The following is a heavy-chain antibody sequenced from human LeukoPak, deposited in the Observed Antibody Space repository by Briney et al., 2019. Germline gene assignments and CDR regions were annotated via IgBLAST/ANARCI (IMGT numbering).Heavy chain of an antibody. Sequence: SVKVSCKASGYTFTSYYMHWVRQAPGQGLEWMGGIIPIFGTANYAQKFQGRVTITADESTSTAYMELSSLRSEDTAVYYCARERSDYGDYDYLDYWGQGTLVTVSS. D-gene: IGHD4-17*01. CDR1: GYTFTSYY. CDR2: IIPIFGTA. CDR3: ARERSDYGDYDYLDY. J-gene: IGHJ4*02. V-gene: IGHV1-69*13.